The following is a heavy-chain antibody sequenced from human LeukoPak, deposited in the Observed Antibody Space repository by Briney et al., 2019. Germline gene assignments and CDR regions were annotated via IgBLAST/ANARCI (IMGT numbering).Heavy chain of an antibody. J-gene: IGHJ4*02. D-gene: IGHD3-16*01. V-gene: IGHV4-59*01. CDR2: INQNGRT. Sequence: SETLSLTCTVSGDSLSTYYWRWVRQAPGKGLEWFGYINQNGRTNYNPSLRRRAPIFSDSTKSQFSLTLTCVTAADTAVYYCARGPSHGGSYFHSGGQGSLVTVSS. CDR1: GDSLSTYY. CDR3: ARGPSHGGSYFHS.